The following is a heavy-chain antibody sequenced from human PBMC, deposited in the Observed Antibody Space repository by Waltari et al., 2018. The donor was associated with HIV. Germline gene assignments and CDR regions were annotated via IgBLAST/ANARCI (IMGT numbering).Heavy chain of an antibody. J-gene: IGHJ4*02. D-gene: IGHD3-22*01. V-gene: IGHV3-7*01. Sequence: EVQLVESGGGLVQPGGSLRLSCAASRFTFSRYWMSWVRQAPGKGLEWVANIKQDGSEKYYVDSVKGRFTNSRDNAKDSLYLQMNSLRAEDTAVYYCARSPYYYDSSGYYLFYFDYWGQGTLVTVSS. CDR1: RFTFSRYW. CDR2: IKQDGSEK. CDR3: ARSPYYYDSSGYYLFYFDY.